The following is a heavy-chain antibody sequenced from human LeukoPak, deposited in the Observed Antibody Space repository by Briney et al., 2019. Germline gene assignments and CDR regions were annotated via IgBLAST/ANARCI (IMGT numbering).Heavy chain of an antibody. CDR1: GFSLTTSGMG. D-gene: IGHD3-16*01. V-gene: IGHV2-5*02. Sequence: SGPTLVNPTQTLTLTCTFSGFSLTTSGMGVGWIRQPPGKALEWLAVIYWDDDKCYSPSLKSRLTITKDTSKNQVVLTMTNMDPVDTATYFRAHRRYDYDSDYWGQGTLVTVSS. CDR3: AHRRYDYDSDY. J-gene: IGHJ4*02. CDR2: IYWDDDK.